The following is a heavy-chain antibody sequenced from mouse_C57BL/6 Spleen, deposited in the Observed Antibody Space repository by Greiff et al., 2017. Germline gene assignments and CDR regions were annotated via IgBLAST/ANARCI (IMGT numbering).Heavy chain of an antibody. D-gene: IGHD1-1*01. J-gene: IGHJ3*01. V-gene: IGHV1-82*01. Sequence: QVQLKESGPELVKPGASVKISCKASGYAFSSSWLNWVKQRPGKGLEWIGRIYPGDGDTNNNRQVKGKATMTADKSSSTAYMQLSSLTSEESAVYFCANYYGSSYREEFAYWGQGTLVTVSA. CDR3: ANYYGSSYREEFAY. CDR2: IYPGDGDT. CDR1: GYAFSSSW.